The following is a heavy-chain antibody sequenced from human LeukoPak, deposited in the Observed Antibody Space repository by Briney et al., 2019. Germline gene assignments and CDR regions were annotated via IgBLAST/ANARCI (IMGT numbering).Heavy chain of an antibody. CDR1: GFTFDDYA. D-gene: IGHD3-9*01. CDR3: AKWGDYDILTGYYDSDY. Sequence: GGSLRLSCAASGFTFDDYAMHWVRQAPGKGLEWVSGISWNSGSIGYADSVKGRFTISRDDPKNTLYLQMNTLRVEDTAVYYCAKWGDYDILTGYYDSDYWGHGTLVTVSS. J-gene: IGHJ4*01. V-gene: IGHV3-9*01. CDR2: ISWNSGSI.